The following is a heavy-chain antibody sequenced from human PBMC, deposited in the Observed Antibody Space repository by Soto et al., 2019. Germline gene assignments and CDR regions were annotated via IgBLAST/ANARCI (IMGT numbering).Heavy chain of an antibody. J-gene: IGHJ4*02. CDR1: GFNVSTKY. CDR3: ARDPWAADY. CDR2: IYSGGST. D-gene: IGHD3-16*01. Sequence: EVQVVESGGGLVQPGGSLRLSCAASGFNVSTKYMSWVRQAPGKGLEWVSVIYSGGSTFYADSVRGRFTISRDNSKNTVNLQMNSLRAEDTAVYYCARDPWAADYWGQGTLVTVSS. V-gene: IGHV3-66*01.